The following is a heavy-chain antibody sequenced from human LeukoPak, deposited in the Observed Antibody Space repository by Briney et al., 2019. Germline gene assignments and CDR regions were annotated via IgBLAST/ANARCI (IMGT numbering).Heavy chain of an antibody. CDR3: ARDTQNAFNI. J-gene: IGHJ3*02. V-gene: IGHV1-2*02. CDR2: INPNSGGT. CDR1: GYTFTGYY. Sequence: ASVKVSCKASGYTFTGYYMHWVRQAPGQGLEWMGWINPNSGGTNYAQKFQGRVTMTRDTSIGTAHMELSRLRSDDTAVYYCARDTQNAFNIWGQGTMVTVSS.